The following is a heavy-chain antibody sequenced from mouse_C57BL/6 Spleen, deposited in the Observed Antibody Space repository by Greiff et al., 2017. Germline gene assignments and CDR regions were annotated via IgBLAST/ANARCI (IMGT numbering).Heavy chain of an antibody. V-gene: IGHV1-82*01. CDR2: IYPGDGDT. CDR3: ARELGWLLDY. Sequence: QVQLQQSGPELVKPGASVKISCKASGYAFSSSWMNWVKQRPGKGLEWIGRIYPGDGDTNYNGKFKGKATLTADKSSSTAYMQLSSLTSEDSAVYFCARELGWLLDYWGQGTTLTVSS. J-gene: IGHJ2*01. D-gene: IGHD2-3*01. CDR1: GYAFSSSW.